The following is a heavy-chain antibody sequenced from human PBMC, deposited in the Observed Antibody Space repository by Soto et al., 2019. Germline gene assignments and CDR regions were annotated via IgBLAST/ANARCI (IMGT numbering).Heavy chain of an antibody. V-gene: IGHV4-30-4*01. D-gene: IGHD3-16*01. Sequence: SETLSLTCTVCGGSISSGDYYWSWIRQPPGKGLEWIGYISYGGSTCYNPSLKSRVTTSVDTTMIQFSPKRSSVTAADTAVYYCARQTYSIITSRRIDYWGEGTLVTVS. J-gene: IGHJ4*02. CDR3: ARQTYSIITSRRIDY. CDR1: GGSISSGDYY. CDR2: ISYGGST.